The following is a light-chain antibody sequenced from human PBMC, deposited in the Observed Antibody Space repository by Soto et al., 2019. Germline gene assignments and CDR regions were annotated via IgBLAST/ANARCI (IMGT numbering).Light chain of an antibody. Sequence: DIQMTQSPSSLSASVGDRVTITCQASQDIGNYLSWYQQKPGKSPKLLICDASNLETGVPSRFSGSGSGTYFTFTISSLQPEDIATYYCQQYDESTWTFGQGTKVDFK. CDR1: QDIGNY. J-gene: IGKJ1*01. V-gene: IGKV1-33*01. CDR2: DAS. CDR3: QQYDESTWT.